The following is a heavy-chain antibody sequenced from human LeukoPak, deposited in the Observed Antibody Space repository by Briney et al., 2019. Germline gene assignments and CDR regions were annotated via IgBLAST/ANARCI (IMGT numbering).Heavy chain of an antibody. CDR3: AKDMVPFRRVAAAGDWYFDL. CDR1: GFTFDDYA. CDR2: ISWNSGSI. V-gene: IGHV3-9*03. D-gene: IGHD6-13*01. J-gene: IGHJ2*01. Sequence: GRSLRLSCAASGFTFDDYAMHWVRQAPGKGLEWVSGISWNSGSIGYADSVKGRFTISRDNAKNSLYLQMNSLRAEDMALYYCAKDMVPFRRVAAAGDWYFDLWGRGTLVTVSS.